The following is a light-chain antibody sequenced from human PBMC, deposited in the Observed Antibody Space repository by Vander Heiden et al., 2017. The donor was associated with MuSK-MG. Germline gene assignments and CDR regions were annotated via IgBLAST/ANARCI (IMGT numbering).Light chain of an antibody. V-gene: IGKV1-8*01. Sequence: AIRMTQSPSSFSASAGDRVTITCRASQGISSYLAWYQQKPGKAPKLLIYAASTLQSGVPSRFSGSGSGTDFTLTISYLQSEDFATYYCQQYDNYPHTFGGGTKVEIK. CDR2: AAS. J-gene: IGKJ4*01. CDR1: QGISSY. CDR3: QQYDNYPHT.